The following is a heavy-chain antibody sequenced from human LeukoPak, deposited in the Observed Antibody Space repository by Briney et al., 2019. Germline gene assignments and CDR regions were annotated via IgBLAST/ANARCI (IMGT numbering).Heavy chain of an antibody. V-gene: IGHV3-30*02. J-gene: IGHJ5*02. Sequence: GGSLRLSCAASGFSFTESGMHWVRQAPGKGLEWLAFIQFHGSDIFYADSVEGRFTISRDNSRNTLYLQMNSLRPEDTAVYYCAIDNPIEKVPGLGPGSWGQGTLVTVSS. CDR3: AIDNPIEKVPGLGPGS. CDR1: GFSFTESG. CDR2: IQFHGSDI. D-gene: IGHD2-2*01.